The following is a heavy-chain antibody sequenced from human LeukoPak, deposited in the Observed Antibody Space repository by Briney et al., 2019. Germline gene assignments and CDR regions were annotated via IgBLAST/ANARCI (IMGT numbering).Heavy chain of an antibody. V-gene: IGHV3-30*18. CDR2: ISYDGSNK. CDR1: GFTFSSYG. CDR3: AKVGPVYGMDV. Sequence: PGRSLRLSCAASGFTFSSYGMHWVRQAPGKGLEWVAVISYDGSNKYYADSVKGRFTISRDNTKNTLYLQMNSLRAEDTAVYYCAKVGPVYGMDVWGQGTTVTVS. J-gene: IGHJ6*02. D-gene: IGHD4-11*01.